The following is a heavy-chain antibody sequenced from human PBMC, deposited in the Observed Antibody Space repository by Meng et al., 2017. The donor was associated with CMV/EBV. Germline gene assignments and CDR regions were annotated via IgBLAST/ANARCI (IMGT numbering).Heavy chain of an antibody. Sequence: GGSLRLSCGVSGFTFGSYWMHWVRQVPGKGLVWISRIHSDGVSADYAGSVMGRFTISRDNAKNTVYLQMNSLGPEDTAVYYCARMFNYDFSRGGMDVWGQGTTVTVSS. CDR2: IHSDGVSA. V-gene: IGHV3-74*01. D-gene: IGHD3-3*01. CDR1: GFTFGSYW. J-gene: IGHJ6*02. CDR3: ARMFNYDFSRGGMDV.